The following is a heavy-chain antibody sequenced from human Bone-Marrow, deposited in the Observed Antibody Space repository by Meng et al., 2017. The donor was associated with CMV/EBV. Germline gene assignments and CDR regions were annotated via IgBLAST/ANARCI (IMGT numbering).Heavy chain of an antibody. Sequence: SLKISCAASGFTFDDYAMHWVRQAPGKGLEWVSGISWNSGSIGYADSVKGRFTISRDNAKTSLYLQMNSLRAEDMALYYCAKDISPETAMDGGMDVWGQGTTVTVSS. CDR3: AKDISPETAMDGGMDV. CDR1: GFTFDDYA. D-gene: IGHD5-18*01. CDR2: ISWNSGSI. J-gene: IGHJ6*02. V-gene: IGHV3-9*03.